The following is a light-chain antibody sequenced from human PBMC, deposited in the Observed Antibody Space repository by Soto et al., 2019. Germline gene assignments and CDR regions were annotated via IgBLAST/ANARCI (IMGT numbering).Light chain of an antibody. CDR2: DVS. CDR1: SSGVGGYNY. J-gene: IGLJ2*01. CDR3: SSYTSSSTGV. V-gene: IGLV2-14*01. Sequence: QSVLTQPASVSGSPGQSITISCTGTSSGVGGYNYVSWYQQHPGKAPKLMIYDVSNRPSGVSNRFSGSKSGNTASLTISGLQAEDEADYYCSSYTSSSTGVFGGGTKLTVL.